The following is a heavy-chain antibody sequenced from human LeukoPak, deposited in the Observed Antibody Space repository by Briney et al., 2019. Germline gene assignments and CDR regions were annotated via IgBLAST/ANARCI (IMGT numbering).Heavy chain of an antibody. D-gene: IGHD2-2*01. CDR1: GYTFTSYG. CDR3: ARIVVVPARRVYYYYGMDV. Sequence: ASVKVSCKASGYTFTSYGISWVRQAPGQGREWMGWISAYNGNTNYAQTLQGRVTMPTDTSTSTAYMELRSLRSNDTAVYYCARIVVVPARRVYYYYGMDVWGQGTTVTVSS. CDR2: ISAYNGNT. V-gene: IGHV1-18*01. J-gene: IGHJ6*02.